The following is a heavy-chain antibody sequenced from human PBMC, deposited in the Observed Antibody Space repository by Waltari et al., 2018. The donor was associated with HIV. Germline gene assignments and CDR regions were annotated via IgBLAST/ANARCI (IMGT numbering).Heavy chain of an antibody. D-gene: IGHD2-15*01. V-gene: IGHV1-69*01. CDR2: IIPKFGTG. CDR1: GGTFSSYT. Sequence: QVQLVQSGAEMKMPESSVKVSCKASGGTFSSYTISWVRQAPGQGLEWMGGIIPKFGTGNYAQKFQGRVTITADESTSTVYLELNSLRSEDTAVYHCARGGCSGSTCYSKSFDLWGQGTMVTVS. CDR3: ARGGCSGSTCYSKSFDL. J-gene: IGHJ3*01.